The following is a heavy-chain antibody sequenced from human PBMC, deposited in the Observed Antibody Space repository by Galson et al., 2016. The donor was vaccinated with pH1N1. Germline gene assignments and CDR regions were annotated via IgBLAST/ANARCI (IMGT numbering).Heavy chain of an antibody. D-gene: IGHD7-27*01. CDR3: ARIQPGHYFDY. CDR2: IRHKDYGYTT. Sequence: AASGFTFSAHYMEWFRQAPGKGLEWVGRIRHKDYGYTTEYAASVRGRSTISRDENSLYLQMNSLKVEDTAVYFCARIQPGHYFDYWGQGILVTVSS. CDR1: GFTFSAHY. V-gene: IGHV3-72*01. J-gene: IGHJ4*02.